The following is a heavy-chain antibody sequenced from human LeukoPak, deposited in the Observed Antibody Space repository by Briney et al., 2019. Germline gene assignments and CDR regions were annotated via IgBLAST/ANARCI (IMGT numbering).Heavy chain of an antibody. CDR3: ARRQTRRITIFGVVRGAFDI. CDR2: IIPIFGTA. Sequence: ASVKVSCKASGGTFSSYAISWVRQAPGQGLEWMGGIIPIFGTANYAQKFQGRVTITADESTSTTYMELSSLRSEDTAVYYCARRQTRRITIFGVVRGAFDIWGQGTMVTVSS. D-gene: IGHD3-3*01. V-gene: IGHV1-69*01. J-gene: IGHJ3*02. CDR1: GGTFSSYA.